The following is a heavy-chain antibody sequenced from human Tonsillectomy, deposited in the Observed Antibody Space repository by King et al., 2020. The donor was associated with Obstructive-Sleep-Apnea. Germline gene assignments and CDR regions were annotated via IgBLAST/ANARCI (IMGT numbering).Heavy chain of an antibody. CDR3: ARERGYCSSTSCYQGFDY. CDR2: IYYSGSP. J-gene: IGHJ4*02. Sequence: QLQESGPGLVKPSETLSLTCTVSGGSISSYYWSWIRQPPGKGLEWIGYIYYSGSPNYNPSPKSRVTISVDTSKNQFSLMLGSVTAADTAVYYCARERGYCSSTSCYQGFDYWGQGTLVTVSS. CDR1: GGSISSYY. D-gene: IGHD2-2*01. V-gene: IGHV4-59*12.